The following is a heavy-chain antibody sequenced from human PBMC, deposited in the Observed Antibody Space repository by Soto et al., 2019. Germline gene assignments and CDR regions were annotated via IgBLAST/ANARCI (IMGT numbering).Heavy chain of an antibody. Sequence: QVQLQESGPGLVKPSQTLSLTCTVSGGSISSGGYYWSWIRQHPGKGLEWIGYIYYSGSTYYNPSLKTRVTISVDTSKNQFALKLSSVTAADTAVYYCARGVTMVRGVIHTPYFDYWGQGTLVTVSS. CDR2: IYYSGST. J-gene: IGHJ4*02. D-gene: IGHD3-10*01. CDR1: GGSISSGGYY. V-gene: IGHV4-31*03. CDR3: ARGVTMVRGVIHTPYFDY.